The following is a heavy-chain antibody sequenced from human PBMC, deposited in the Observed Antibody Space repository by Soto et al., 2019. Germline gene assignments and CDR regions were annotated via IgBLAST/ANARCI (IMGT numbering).Heavy chain of an antibody. D-gene: IGHD3-3*01. CDR3: AKDGYDFWRGPPPSAFDI. V-gene: IGHV3-23*01. CDR1: GFNFSSHA. Sequence: PGGSLRLSCAASGFNFSSHAMSWVRQAPGKGLEWVSAISGSGGSTYYADSVKGRFTISRDNPKNTLYPQMNSLRAEDTAVYYCAKDGYDFWRGPPPSAFDIWGQGTMVTVSS. J-gene: IGHJ3*02. CDR2: ISGSGGST.